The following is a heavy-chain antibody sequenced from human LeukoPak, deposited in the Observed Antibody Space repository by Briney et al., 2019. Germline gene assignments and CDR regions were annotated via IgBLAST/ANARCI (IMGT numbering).Heavy chain of an antibody. CDR2: IYYSGSS. CDR1: GGPISSSSYY. J-gene: IGHJ4*02. D-gene: IGHD6-13*01. V-gene: IGHV4-39*01. CDR3: ASLEYSSSWSDY. Sequence: KPSETLSLTCTVSGGPISSSSYYWGWIRQPPGKGLEWIGSIYYSGSSYYNPSLKSRVTISVDTSKNQFSLKLSSVTAADTAVYYCASLEYSSSWSDYWGQGTLVTVSS.